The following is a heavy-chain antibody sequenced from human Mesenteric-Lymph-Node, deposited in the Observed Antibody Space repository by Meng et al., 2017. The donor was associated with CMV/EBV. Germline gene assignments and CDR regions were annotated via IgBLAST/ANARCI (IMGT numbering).Heavy chain of an antibody. V-gene: IGHV3-21*01. CDR3: SRGDYGSGREVDY. Sequence: CAASGFTFSNYALSWVRQAPGKGLEWVSSISSSGSYIYYADSVKGRFTISRDNAKNSLYLQMNSLRAEDTAVYFCSRGDYGSGREVDYWGQGTLVTVSS. J-gene: IGHJ4*02. CDR2: ISSSGSYI. D-gene: IGHD3-10*01. CDR1: GFTFSNYA.